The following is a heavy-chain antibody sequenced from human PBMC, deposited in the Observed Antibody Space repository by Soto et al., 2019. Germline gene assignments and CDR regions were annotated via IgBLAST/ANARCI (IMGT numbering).Heavy chain of an antibody. J-gene: IGHJ4*02. CDR3: ARYTSQWKKIDY. CDR1: GGSVSSGSYY. V-gene: IGHV4-61*01. Sequence: SETLSLTCTVSGGSVSSGSYYWSWIRQPPGKGLEWIGYIYYSGSTNYNPSLKSRVTISVDTSKNQFSLKLSSVTAADTAVYYCARYTSQWKKIDYWGQGTLVTVSS. D-gene: IGHD6-19*01. CDR2: IYYSGST.